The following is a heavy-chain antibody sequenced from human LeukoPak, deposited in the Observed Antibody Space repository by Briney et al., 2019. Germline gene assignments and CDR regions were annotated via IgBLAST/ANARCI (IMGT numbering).Heavy chain of an antibody. CDR1: GGSISTYY. CDR2: IHTSGNS. CDR3: AREGSATARPFVSNDY. Sequence: SKTLSLTCTVSGGSISTYYWGWIRQPAGKGLEWIGRIHTSGNSDYNPSLKSRVTMSVDTSKNQFSLKVRSVTAAVTAVYYCAREGSATARPFVSNDYWGQGTLVTVSS. D-gene: IGHD6-6*01. V-gene: IGHV4-4*07. J-gene: IGHJ4*02.